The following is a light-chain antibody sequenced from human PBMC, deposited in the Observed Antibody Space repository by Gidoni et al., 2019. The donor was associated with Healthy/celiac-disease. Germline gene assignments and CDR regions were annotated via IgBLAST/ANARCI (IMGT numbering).Light chain of an antibody. CDR2: GAS. J-gene: IGKJ4*01. CDR1: QSVSSSY. CDR3: QQYGSSPRT. Sequence: ELVLTQSPGTLSLSPGERATLSSRASQSVSSSYLAWYQQKPGQAPRLLIYGASSRATGIPDRFRGSGSGTDFTLTISRLEPEDLAVYYCQQYGSSPRTFGGGTKVEIK. V-gene: IGKV3-20*01.